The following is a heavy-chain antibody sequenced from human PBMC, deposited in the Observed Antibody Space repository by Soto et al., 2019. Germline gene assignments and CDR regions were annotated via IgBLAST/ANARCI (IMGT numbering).Heavy chain of an antibody. CDR3: ATVARYDDFDV. CDR1: GFTFNIYA. Sequence: QLLGSGGGLVQPGGSLRLSCEASGFTFNIYAMTWVRQAPGKGLEWVSNIGSTGTTPYYADSVKGRFAISRDNSKSTLYLQMNSLRAEDTAVYYCATVARYDDFDVWGQGTMVTVSS. J-gene: IGHJ3*01. V-gene: IGHV3-23*01. D-gene: IGHD3-9*01. CDR2: IGSTGTTP.